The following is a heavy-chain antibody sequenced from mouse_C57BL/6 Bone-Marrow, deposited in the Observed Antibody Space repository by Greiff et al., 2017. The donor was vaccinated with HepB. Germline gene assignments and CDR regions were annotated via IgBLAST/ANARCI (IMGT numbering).Heavy chain of an antibody. CDR2: ISYDGSN. J-gene: IGHJ4*01. V-gene: IGHV3-6*01. Sequence: DVQLQESGPGLVKPSQSLSLTCSVTGYSITSGYYWNWIRQFPGNKLEWMGYISYDGSNNYNPSLKNRISITRDTSKNQFFLKLNSVTTEDTATYYCARGLSIITTVGYWGQGTSVTVSS. CDR1: GYSITSGYY. CDR3: ARGLSIITTVGY. D-gene: IGHD1-1*01.